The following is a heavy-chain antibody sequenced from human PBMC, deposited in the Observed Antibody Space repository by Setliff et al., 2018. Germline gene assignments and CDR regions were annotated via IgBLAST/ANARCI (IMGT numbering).Heavy chain of an antibody. CDR3: ARGQRYCSGGSCYYYMDV. V-gene: IGHV4-4*07. J-gene: IGHJ6*03. D-gene: IGHD2-15*01. CDR2: IYTSGST. CDR1: GGSISSYY. Sequence: KPSETLSLTCTVSGGSISSYYWSWIRQPAGKGLEWIGRIYTSGSTNYNPSLKSRVTMSVDTSKNQFSLKLSSVTAADTAVYYCARGQRYCSGGSCYYYMDVWGKGTTVTVSS.